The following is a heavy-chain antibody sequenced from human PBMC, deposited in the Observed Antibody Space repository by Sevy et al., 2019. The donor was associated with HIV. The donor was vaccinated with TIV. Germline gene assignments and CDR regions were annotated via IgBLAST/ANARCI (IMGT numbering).Heavy chain of an antibody. CDR2: MRSKAFAGTT. J-gene: IGHJ4*02. Sequence: GGSLRLSCTTSGFTLGDYAMSWVRQAPGKGLEWVGFMRSKAFAGTTDYAASVQGRFTISTVDSKATARLQMNSLRTEDTGVYYCVRSRLLGYTAMIPDYWGQGTLVTVSS. V-gene: IGHV3-49*04. D-gene: IGHD5-18*01. CDR1: GFTLGDYA. CDR3: VRSRLLGYTAMIPDY.